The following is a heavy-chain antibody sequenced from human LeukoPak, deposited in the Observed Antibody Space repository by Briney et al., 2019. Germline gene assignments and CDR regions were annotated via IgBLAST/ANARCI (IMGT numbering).Heavy chain of an antibody. V-gene: IGHV3-23*01. Sequence: GGSLRLSCAASGLSFGFYAMSWVRQAPGKGLEWVSSISGGGAGTYYADSVRGQFTISRDNSKNTLYLQMDCLRAEDTALYYCAKDFVRYNIQFDYWGQGALVTVSS. CDR3: AKDFVRYNIQFDY. J-gene: IGHJ4*02. D-gene: IGHD1-14*01. CDR1: GLSFGFYA. CDR2: ISGGGAGT.